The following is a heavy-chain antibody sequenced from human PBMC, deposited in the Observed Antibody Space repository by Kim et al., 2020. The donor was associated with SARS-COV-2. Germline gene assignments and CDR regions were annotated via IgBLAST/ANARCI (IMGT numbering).Heavy chain of an antibody. CDR3: AKDQGYSSSWSTYFAN. D-gene: IGHD6-13*01. Sequence: DSGKGRFTSYRDNAKNALYLQMNSVRAEDTALYYCAKDQGYSSSWSTYFANWGQGTLVTVSS. V-gene: IGHV3-9*01. J-gene: IGHJ4*02.